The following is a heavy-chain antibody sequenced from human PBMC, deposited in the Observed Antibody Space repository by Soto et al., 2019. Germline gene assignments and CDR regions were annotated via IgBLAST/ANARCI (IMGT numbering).Heavy chain of an antibody. J-gene: IGHJ4*02. CDR2: INSDGSST. CDR3: VRTGLVGAAPTREDY. CDR1: GLSLNSAY. D-gene: IGHD6-6*01. Sequence: GGYPRLSCAAPGLSLNSAYMPWVVFSSEKELVWVSRINSDGSSTSYAGSVKGRFTISRDNAKNTLYLRMNSLRAEDTAVYYCVRTGLVGAAPTREDYWGQRSLVIGSS. V-gene: IGHV3-74*01.